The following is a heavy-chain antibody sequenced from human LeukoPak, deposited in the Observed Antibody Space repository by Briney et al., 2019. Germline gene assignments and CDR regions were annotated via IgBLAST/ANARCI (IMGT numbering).Heavy chain of an antibody. CDR2: INWNGGST. J-gene: IGHJ5*02. CDR1: GFTFDDYG. CDR3: ARDGPTEFWSGRNWFDP. V-gene: IGHV3-20*04. Sequence: PGGSLRLPCAASGFTFDDYGMSWVRQASGKGLEGGPGINWNGGSTGYADSVKGRFTISRDNAKNSLYLQMNSLRAEDMALYYCARDGPTEFWSGRNWFDPWGQGTLVTVSS. D-gene: IGHD3-3*01.